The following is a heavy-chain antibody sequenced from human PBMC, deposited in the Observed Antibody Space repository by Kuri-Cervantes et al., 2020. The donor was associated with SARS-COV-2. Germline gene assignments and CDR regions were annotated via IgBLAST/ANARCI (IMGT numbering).Heavy chain of an antibody. V-gene: IGHV1-18*01. CDR2: ISAYNGNT. CDR1: ETTFPTYD. D-gene: IGHD6-13*01. J-gene: IGHJ5*02. Sequence: ASVKVSCKAPETTFPTYDINWVRQATGQGLEWMGWISAYNGNTNYAQKLQGSVTMTTDTSTSTAYMELRSLRSYDTAVYYCARSGGSSWYRGNNWFDPWGQGTLVTVSS. CDR3: ARSGGSSWYRGNNWFDP.